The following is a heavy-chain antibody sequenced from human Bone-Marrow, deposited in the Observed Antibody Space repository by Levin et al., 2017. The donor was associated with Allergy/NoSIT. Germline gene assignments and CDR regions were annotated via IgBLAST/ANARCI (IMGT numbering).Heavy chain of an antibody. CDR3: ARDTLDSTSWYYLGGSAFDY. Sequence: VASVKVSCKASGGTFSRYTITWVRQAPGQGPEWMGGIIPVFRTANYAQKFQGRVTITADESTSTAYMELSRLRSEDTAVYYCARDTLDSTSWYYLGGSAFDYWGQGTLVTVSS. CDR2: IIPVFRTA. V-gene: IGHV1-69*13. J-gene: IGHJ4*02. CDR1: GGTFSRYT. D-gene: IGHD6-13*01.